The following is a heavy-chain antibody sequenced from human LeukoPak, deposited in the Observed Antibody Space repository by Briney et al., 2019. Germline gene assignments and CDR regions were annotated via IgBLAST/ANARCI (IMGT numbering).Heavy chain of an antibody. CDR3: AKDPNGDYVGGFDM. J-gene: IGHJ3*02. D-gene: IGHD4-17*01. Sequence: GGSLRLSCAVAGVTLTKYAMSWVRQAPGKGPKGLSGMSASGSRVYYAASVKCRFTISRHDTKNSTYLQMNGLRVEDTALYFCAKDPNGDYVGGFDMRGPGTMVTVSS. V-gene: IGHV3-23*01. CDR2: MSASGSRV. CDR1: GVTLTKYA.